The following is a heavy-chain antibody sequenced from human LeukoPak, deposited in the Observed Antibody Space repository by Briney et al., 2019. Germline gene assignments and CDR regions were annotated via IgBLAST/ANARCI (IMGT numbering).Heavy chain of an antibody. CDR2: IRGSGDT. CDR3: ARDIKLGSSWYSGWFDP. J-gene: IGHJ5*02. V-gene: IGHV3-23*01. D-gene: IGHD6-13*01. Sequence: GGSLRLSCAASGFPFSNNVMSWVRQAPGRGLDWLSAIRGSGDTYYADSVKGRSTISRDNAKNSLYLQMNSLRAEDTAVYYCARDIKLGSSWYSGWFDPWGQGTLVTVSS. CDR1: GFPFSNNV.